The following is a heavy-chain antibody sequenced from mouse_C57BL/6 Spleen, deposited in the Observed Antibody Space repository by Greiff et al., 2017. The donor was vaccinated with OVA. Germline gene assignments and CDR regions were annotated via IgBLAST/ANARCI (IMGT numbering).Heavy chain of an antibody. J-gene: IGHJ1*03. D-gene: IGHD1-1*01. V-gene: IGHV1-50*01. CDR3: AIRGILLRPLVGYFDV. Sequence: QVQLQQPGAELVKPGASVKLSCKASGYTFTSYWMQWVKQRPGQGLEWIGEIDPSDSYTNYNQKFKGKATLTVDTSSSTAYMQLSSLTSEDSAVYYCAIRGILLRPLVGYFDVWGTGTTVTVSS. CDR1: GYTFTSYW. CDR2: IDPSDSYT.